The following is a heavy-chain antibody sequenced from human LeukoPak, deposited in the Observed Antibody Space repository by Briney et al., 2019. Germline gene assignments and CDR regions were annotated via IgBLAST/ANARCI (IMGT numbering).Heavy chain of an antibody. CDR3: ARMPLD. J-gene: IGHJ4*02. V-gene: IGHV4-59*01. CDR2: VFHTGST. Sequence: SETLSLTCTVSGDSISGYYWSWIRQPPGKGLEWIGYVFHTGSTNYNPSLKNRVTISVDTFKNQFSLKLSSVTAEDTAIYFCARMPLDWGRGTLVTVSS. D-gene: IGHD2-2*01. CDR1: GDSISGYY.